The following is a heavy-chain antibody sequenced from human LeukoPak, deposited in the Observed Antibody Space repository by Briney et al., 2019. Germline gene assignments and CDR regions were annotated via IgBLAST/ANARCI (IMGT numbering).Heavy chain of an antibody. J-gene: IGHJ4*02. V-gene: IGHV3-48*01. CDR3: ARDRGSSGYHFDY. CDR1: GFTFSDYS. CDR2: ISTTISSTI. Sequence: PGGSLRLSCAASGFTFSDYSMNWVRQAPGKGLEWVSYISTTISSTIYYADSVEGRFTISRDNAENSLYLQMNSLRAEDTAVYYCARDRGSSGYHFDYWGQGTLVTVSS. D-gene: IGHD3-22*01.